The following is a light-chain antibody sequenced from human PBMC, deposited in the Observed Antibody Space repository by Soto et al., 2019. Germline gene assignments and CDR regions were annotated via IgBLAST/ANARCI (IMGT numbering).Light chain of an antibody. CDR2: GNS. CDR3: QSYDSSLSAYV. J-gene: IGLJ1*01. Sequence: QSVLAQAPSVSGGPGQKVTISCTGSSSNIGAGYDLHWYQQLPGTAPKLLLYGNSNRPSGVPDRFSGSKSGTSASLAITGLQAEDEADYYCQSYDSSLSAYVFGTGTKVTVL. CDR1: SSNIGAGYD. V-gene: IGLV1-40*01.